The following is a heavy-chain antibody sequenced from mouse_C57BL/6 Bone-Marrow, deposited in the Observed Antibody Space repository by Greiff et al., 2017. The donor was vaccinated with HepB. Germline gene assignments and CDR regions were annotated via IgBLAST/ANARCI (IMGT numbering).Heavy chain of an antibody. CDR1: GYTFTSYW. V-gene: IGHV1-64*01. CDR2: IHPNSGST. D-gene: IGHD1-1*01. Sequence: QVQLQQPGAELVKPGASVKLSCKASGYTFTSYWMHWVKQRPGQGLEWIGMIHPNSGSTNYNEKFKSKATLTVDKSSSTAYMQLSSLTSEDSAVYYCARAPLYVSSFYFDYWGQGTTLTVSS. J-gene: IGHJ2*01. CDR3: ARAPLYVSSFYFDY.